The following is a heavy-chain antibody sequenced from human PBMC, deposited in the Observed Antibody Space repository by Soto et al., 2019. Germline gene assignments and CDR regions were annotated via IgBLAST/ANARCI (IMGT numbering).Heavy chain of an antibody. CDR3: AEDKNVGQWLVFGY. CDR2: ISGGGGST. Sequence: EVQLLESGGGLVQPGGSLRLSCAASGFTFSSYALGWVRQAPGRGLEWGSGISGGGGSTYYADSVKGRFTIYRDNSQSNLFLQMNSLGVEDTALCVCAEDKNVGQWLVFGYWGQGSLVTVCS. D-gene: IGHD6-19*01. J-gene: IGHJ4*02. CDR1: GFTFSSYA. V-gene: IGHV3-23*01.